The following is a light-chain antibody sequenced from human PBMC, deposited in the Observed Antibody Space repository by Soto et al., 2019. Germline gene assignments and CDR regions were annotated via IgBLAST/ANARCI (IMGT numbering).Light chain of an antibody. CDR3: SSYTSSSTPYV. J-gene: IGLJ1*01. V-gene: IGLV2-14*01. CDR1: SSDVGGYNY. Sequence: QSALTQPASVSGSPGQSITISCTGTSSDVGGYNYVSWYQQHPGKAPKLMIYEVSNRPSGVSNRFSGSKSGNTDSLTNSGLQAEDEADYYCSSYTSSSTPYVFGTGTKLTVL. CDR2: EVS.